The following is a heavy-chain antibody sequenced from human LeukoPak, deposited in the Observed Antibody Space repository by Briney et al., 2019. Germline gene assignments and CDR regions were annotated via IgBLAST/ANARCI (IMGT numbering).Heavy chain of an antibody. CDR1: GFTLSHYG. V-gene: IGHV3-33*01. CDR3: VRGSGGDGYSYWGDY. J-gene: IGHJ1*01. CDR2: IWFDGGKI. Sequence: GGSLRLSCAASGFTLSHYGMHCVRQAPGMGLEWVAVIWFDGGKIHYPDSVKGRFTISRDNSKNTLYLQMDNLRADDTAPYSCVRGSGGDGYSYWGDYWGQGTLVTV. D-gene: IGHD5-24*01.